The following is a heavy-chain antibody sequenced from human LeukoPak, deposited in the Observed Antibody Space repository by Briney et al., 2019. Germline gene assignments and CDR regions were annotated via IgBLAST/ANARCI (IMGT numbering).Heavy chain of an antibody. CDR3: ARHTSYYYDSSGYPENWFDP. D-gene: IGHD3-22*01. Sequence: SETLSLTCTVSGGSISSHYWSWIRQPPGKGLEWIGYIYYSGSTNYNPSLKSRVTISVDTSKNQFSLKLSSVTAADTAVYYCARHTSYYYDSSGYPENWFDPWGQGTLVTVSS. CDR1: GGSISSHY. V-gene: IGHV4-59*11. J-gene: IGHJ5*02. CDR2: IYYSGST.